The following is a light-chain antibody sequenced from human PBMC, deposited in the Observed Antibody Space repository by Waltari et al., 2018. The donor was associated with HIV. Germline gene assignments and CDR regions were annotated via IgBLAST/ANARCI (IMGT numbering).Light chain of an antibody. CDR1: QSVSSN. CDR2: DAS. CDR3: QQRTNWWT. J-gene: IGKJ1*01. V-gene: IGKV3-11*01. Sequence: EIVMTQSPAALSVSPGERVTLSCTASQSVSSNVAWYQHKPGQAPRLLVYDASKRATGIPARFSGSGSGTDFTLTISSLEPEDFAVYYCQQRTNWWTFGQGTKVEI.